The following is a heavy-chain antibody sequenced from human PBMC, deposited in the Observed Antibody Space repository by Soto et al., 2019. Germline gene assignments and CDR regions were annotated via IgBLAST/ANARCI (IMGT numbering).Heavy chain of an antibody. CDR1: GFTFSSYA. CDR3: AREGMGHSSGHEGGYFDY. D-gene: IGHD6-19*01. V-gene: IGHV3-30-3*01. CDR2: ISYDGSNK. J-gene: IGHJ4*02. Sequence: HPGGSLRLSCAASGFTFSSYAMHWVRQAPGKGLEWVAVISYDGSNKYYADSVKGRFTISRDNSKNTLYLQMNSLRAEDTAVYYCAREGMGHSSGHEGGYFDYWGQGTLVTVSS.